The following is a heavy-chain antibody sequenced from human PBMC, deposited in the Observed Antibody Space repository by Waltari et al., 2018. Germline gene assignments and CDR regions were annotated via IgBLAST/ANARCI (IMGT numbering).Heavy chain of an antibody. D-gene: IGHD6-19*01. CDR1: GFTFSTYA. CDR2: IRGTDDST. CDR3: AKDGSWSGSDWYRFDY. V-gene: IGHV3-23*01. Sequence: GGGLVQPGGSLRLSCAASGFTFSTYAMSWFRQAPGKGLEWVSAIRGTDDSTYYAESVKGRFTISRDKSKNTLYLQMNSLRVDDTAVYYCAKDGSWSGSDWYRFDYWGQGTLVTVSS. J-gene: IGHJ4*02.